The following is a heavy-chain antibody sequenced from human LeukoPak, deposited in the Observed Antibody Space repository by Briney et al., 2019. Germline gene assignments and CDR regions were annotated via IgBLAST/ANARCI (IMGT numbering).Heavy chain of an antibody. CDR2: IKQDGSEK. J-gene: IGHJ1*01. D-gene: IGHD6-13*01. CDR1: GFTFSSNW. CDR3: ARDPPLITAAGSRYFQH. Sequence: PGGSLRLSCAASGFTFSSNWMSWVRQAPGKGREWVANIKQDGSEKYYVDSVKGRFTISRDNAKNSLYLQMNSLRAEDTAVYYCARDPPLITAAGSRYFQHWGQGTLVTVSS. V-gene: IGHV3-7*01.